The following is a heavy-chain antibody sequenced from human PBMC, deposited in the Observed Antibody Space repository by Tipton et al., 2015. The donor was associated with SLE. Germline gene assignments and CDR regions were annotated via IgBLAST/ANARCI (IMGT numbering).Heavy chain of an antibody. D-gene: IGHD3-22*01. Sequence: TLSLTCTVSGGSISSYYWSWIRQPPGKGLEWIGYIYHSGSTNYNPSLKSRITISVDTSKNQFSLKLSSVTAADTAVYYCAREGSGDSSGYYYDYWGQGTLVTVSS. V-gene: IGHV4-59*01. CDR2: IYHSGST. J-gene: IGHJ4*02. CDR3: AREGSGDSSGYYYDY. CDR1: GGSISSYY.